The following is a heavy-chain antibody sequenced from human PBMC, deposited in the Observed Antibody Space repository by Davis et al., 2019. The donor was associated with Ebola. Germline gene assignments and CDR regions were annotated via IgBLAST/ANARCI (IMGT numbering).Heavy chain of an antibody. Sequence: SETLSLTCAVYGGSFSSDYSSCIRLLPGKGLDWLGEINQIVSTHYNPSLKSRITISVDTSKNQFSLKLSSVTAADTAVYYCARSYDYVWGSRRDHYDGMDVWGQGTTVTVSS. CDR1: GGSFSSDY. V-gene: IGHV4-34*01. D-gene: IGHD3-16*01. J-gene: IGHJ6*02. CDR2: INQIVST. CDR3: ARSYDYVWGSRRDHYDGMDV.